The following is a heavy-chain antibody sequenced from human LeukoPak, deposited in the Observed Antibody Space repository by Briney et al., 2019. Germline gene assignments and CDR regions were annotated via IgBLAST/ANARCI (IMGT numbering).Heavy chain of an antibody. V-gene: IGHV4-59*01. CDR2: IYYSGST. Sequence: SETLSLTCTVSGGSISTYYWSWIRQPPGKGLEWIGYIYYSGSTNYNPSLKSRVTISLDTSKNQFSLKLNSVTAADTAMYYCARSFPPNYYYLLDYWGQGTLVTVSS. CDR3: ARSFPPNYYYLLDY. J-gene: IGHJ4*02. D-gene: IGHD3-10*01. CDR1: GGSISTYY.